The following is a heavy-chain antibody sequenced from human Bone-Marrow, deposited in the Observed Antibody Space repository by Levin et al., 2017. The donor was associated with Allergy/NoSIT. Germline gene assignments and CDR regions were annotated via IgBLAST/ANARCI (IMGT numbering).Heavy chain of an antibody. CDR2: INNNNGKT. CDR1: CSPFPAYG. J-gene: IGHJ4*02. Sequence: SFPSSCSPFPAYGIRWVRQAPGQGLEWMGWINNNNGKTHYGQKFQGRVTMTPDTSTSTAYMELRSLRSDDTAVYYCARGFDCWGQGTPVTVSS. CDR3: ARGFDC. V-gene: IGHV1-18*01.